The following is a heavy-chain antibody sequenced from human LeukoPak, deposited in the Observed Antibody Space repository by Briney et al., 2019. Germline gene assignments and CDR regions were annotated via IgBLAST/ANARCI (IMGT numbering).Heavy chain of an antibody. Sequence: PGGSLRLSCVVSGFTFSSFEMNWVRQAPGRGLEWVSYISSSGSTLYYADSVKGRFSISRDNAKNSLYLRMNSLRAEDTAVYYCVRGLDYNVAWVYWGQGTLVTVSS. CDR1: GFTFSSFE. V-gene: IGHV3-48*03. J-gene: IGHJ4*02. CDR3: VRGLDYNVAWVY. D-gene: IGHD3-10*01. CDR2: ISSSGSTL.